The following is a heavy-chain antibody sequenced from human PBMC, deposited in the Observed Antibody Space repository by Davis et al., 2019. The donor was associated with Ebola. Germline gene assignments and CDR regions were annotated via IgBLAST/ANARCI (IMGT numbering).Heavy chain of an antibody. V-gene: IGHV3-30*18. CDR3: AKVLIVLMVYAPLDY. J-gene: IGHJ4*02. CDR2: ISYDGSNK. Sequence: PGGSLRLSCAASGFPFSSYGMHWVRQAPGKGLEWVAVISYDGSNKYYADSVKGRFTISRDNSKNTLYLQMNSLRAEDTAVYYCAKVLIVLMVYAPLDYWGQGTLVTVSS. CDR1: GFPFSSYG. D-gene: IGHD2-8*01.